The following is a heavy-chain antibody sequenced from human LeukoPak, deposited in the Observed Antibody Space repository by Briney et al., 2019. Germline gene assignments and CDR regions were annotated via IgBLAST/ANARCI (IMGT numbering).Heavy chain of an antibody. V-gene: IGHV1-18*01. CDR2: ISAYNGNT. D-gene: IGHD6-6*01. CDR3: ARVDGRLYSSSHPY. J-gene: IGHJ4*02. Sequence: GASVKVSCKASGYTFTSYGISWVRQAPGQGLEWMGWISAYNGNTNYAQKLQGRVTMTTDTSTSTAYMELRSLRSDDTAVYYCARVDGRLYSSSHPYWGQGTLVTVSS. CDR1: GYTFTSYG.